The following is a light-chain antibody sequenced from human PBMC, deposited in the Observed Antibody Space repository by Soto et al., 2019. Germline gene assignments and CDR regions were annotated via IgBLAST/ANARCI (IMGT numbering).Light chain of an antibody. V-gene: IGLV2-14*01. Sequence: QSALTQPASVSGSPGQSITISCTGTSSDVGGYNYVSWYQQHPGKAPKLMIYEVSNRPSGVSNRFSGSTSGNTASLTISGLQAEDEADYYCSSFTSINTWVFGGGTKLTVL. CDR2: EVS. CDR1: SSDVGGYNY. CDR3: SSFTSINTWV. J-gene: IGLJ3*02.